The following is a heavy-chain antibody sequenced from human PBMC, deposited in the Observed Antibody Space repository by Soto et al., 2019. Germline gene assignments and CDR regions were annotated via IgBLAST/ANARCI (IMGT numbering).Heavy chain of an antibody. CDR1: GYTFTHYY. CDR2: INPNGGST. Sequence: ASVKVSCKASGYTFTHYYMHWVRQAPGQGLEWMGIINPNGGSTTYAQRFRAGFTMTRDTSTSTVYMELSSLRSEDSAVYYCATSVNSAMAFDSWRQVTLVPVSS. CDR3: ATSVNSAMAFDS. J-gene: IGHJ4*02. V-gene: IGHV1-46*01. D-gene: IGHD5-18*01.